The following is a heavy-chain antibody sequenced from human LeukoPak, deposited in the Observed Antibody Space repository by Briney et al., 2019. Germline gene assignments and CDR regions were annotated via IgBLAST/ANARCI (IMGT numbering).Heavy chain of an antibody. J-gene: IGHJ6*02. V-gene: IGHV3-7*04. CDR2: INHNGNVN. CDR3: ARGGGLDV. Sequence: NWXRXAXGXXLECVASINHNGNVNSYVDSVKGRFTISRDNAKNSLYLQMSNLRAEDTAVYFCARGGGLDVWGQGATVTVSS.